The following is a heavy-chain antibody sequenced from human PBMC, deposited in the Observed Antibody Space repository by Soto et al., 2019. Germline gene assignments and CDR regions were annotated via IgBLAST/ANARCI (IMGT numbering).Heavy chain of an antibody. CDR2: IIPFFDTA. J-gene: IGHJ6*02. CDR1: GYTFSSYA. Sequence: SVKVSCKASGYTFSSYAISWVRQAPGQGLEWMGGIIPFFDTANYAQQFQGRVTITADESTSTAYMELSSLRSEDTAVYYCARHDCISSSCYYYYYYVMDVWGQGTTVTVSS. CDR3: ARHDCISSSCYYYYYYVMDV. D-gene: IGHD2-2*01. V-gene: IGHV1-69*13.